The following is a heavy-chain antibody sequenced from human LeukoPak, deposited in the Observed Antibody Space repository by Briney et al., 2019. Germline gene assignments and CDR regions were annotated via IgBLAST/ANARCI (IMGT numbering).Heavy chain of an antibody. D-gene: IGHD6-6*01. Sequence: SETLSLTCTVSGGSISSGDYYWSWIRQPPGKGLEWIGYIYYSGNTYNNPSLKSRVTISVDTSKNQFSLKLSSVTAADTAVYYCARDPTHGSIAARTPHDAFDIWGQGTMVTVSS. V-gene: IGHV4-30-4*01. CDR1: GGSISSGDYY. J-gene: IGHJ3*02. CDR2: IYYSGNT. CDR3: ARDPTHGSIAARTPHDAFDI.